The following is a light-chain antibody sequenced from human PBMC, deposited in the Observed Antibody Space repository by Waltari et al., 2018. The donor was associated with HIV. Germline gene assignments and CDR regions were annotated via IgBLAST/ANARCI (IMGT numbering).Light chain of an antibody. CDR1: SSNVGSDDL. CDR2: EVT. Sequence: QSALTQPASVSGSPGQSITISCTGTSSNVGSDDLVSWYQQQPGEAPKLIIYEVTKRPSGVSNRFSGSKSGNTASLTISGLQAEDEADYYCCSCPRSGIRYLFGTGTKVTVL. V-gene: IGLV2-23*02. J-gene: IGLJ1*01. CDR3: CSCPRSGIRYL.